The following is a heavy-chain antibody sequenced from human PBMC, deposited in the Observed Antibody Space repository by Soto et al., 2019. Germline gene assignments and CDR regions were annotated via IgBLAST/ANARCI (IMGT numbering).Heavy chain of an antibody. CDR3: AHAGDFDLLSFDR. J-gene: IGHJ4*02. Sequence: SGPTGEPAHTLTLTCAFSGFSLTTTRMGVAWIRQPPGKALEWLALIYWDDDKRYSPSLKNRLTVSKDTSTNRVVLTITNISPDDTGTYFCAHAGDFDLLSFDRWGPGTLVTVSS. V-gene: IGHV2-5*02. D-gene: IGHD2-15*01. CDR2: IYWDDDK. CDR1: GFSLTTTRMG.